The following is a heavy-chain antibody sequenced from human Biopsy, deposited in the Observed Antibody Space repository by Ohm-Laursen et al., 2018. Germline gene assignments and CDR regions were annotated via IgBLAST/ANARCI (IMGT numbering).Heavy chain of an antibody. CDR2: TSARDGVV. V-gene: IGHV3-11*01. CDR3: ARGRYKDFSTGLPRPYHYTLDF. J-gene: IGHJ6*02. CDR1: GLIFSDYY. Sequence: GSLRLSCTASGLIFSDYYMSWIRQAPGKGLEWIAYTSARDGVVYYADSVKGRFTISRDNTSNSLYLQMTSLRPEDTAVFYCARGRYKDFSTGLPRPYHYTLDFWGPGTTVTVSS. D-gene: IGHD3-22*01.